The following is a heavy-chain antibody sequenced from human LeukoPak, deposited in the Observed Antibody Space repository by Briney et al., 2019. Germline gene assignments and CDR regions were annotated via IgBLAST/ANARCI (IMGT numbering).Heavy chain of an antibody. D-gene: IGHD3-10*01. Sequence: SETLSLTCAVYGGSFSGYYWSWIRQPPGKGLQWIGCIHYSGSTNYNPSLKSRVTISVDTSKNQFSLKLSSVTAADTAVYYCARTTMVRGTYYMDVWGKGTTVTISS. J-gene: IGHJ6*03. CDR1: GGSFSGYY. CDR3: ARTTMVRGTYYMDV. V-gene: IGHV4-59*01. CDR2: IHYSGST.